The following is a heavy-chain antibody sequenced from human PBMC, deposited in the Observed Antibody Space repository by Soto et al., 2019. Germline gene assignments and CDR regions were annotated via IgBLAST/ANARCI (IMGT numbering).Heavy chain of an antibody. CDR3: AKAKFVEDRMNSYGDWICGAFDI. CDR2: TYYRSRWYN. J-gene: IGHJ3*02. Sequence: PSQTLSLTCAISGDSVSSNSAAWNWIRQSPSRGLEWLGRTYYRSRWYNDYAVSVKSRITVNPDTSKNQFSLHLNSVTPEDTAVYYCAKAKFVEDRMNSYGDWICGAFDIWGQGTMVTVSS. CDR1: GDSVSSNSAA. D-gene: IGHD5-18*01. V-gene: IGHV6-1*01.